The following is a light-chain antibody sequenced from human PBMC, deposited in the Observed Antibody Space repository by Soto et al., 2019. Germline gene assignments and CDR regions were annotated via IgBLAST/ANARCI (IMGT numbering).Light chain of an antibody. Sequence: EIVLTQSPATLSVSPGERATLSCRASQGVGTYLAWYQQKPGQAPRLLIYDASNRATGIPARFSGSGSGSDFTLTISSLEPEDFAVYFCQHRSIWPLGTFGQGTKLDIK. CDR3: QHRSIWPLGT. CDR1: QGVGTY. V-gene: IGKV3-11*01. J-gene: IGKJ2*01. CDR2: DAS.